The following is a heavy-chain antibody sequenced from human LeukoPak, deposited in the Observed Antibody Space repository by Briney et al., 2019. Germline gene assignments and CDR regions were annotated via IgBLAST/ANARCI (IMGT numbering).Heavy chain of an antibody. CDR3: ARDGYDY. CDR2: ISHDESRQ. J-gene: IGHJ4*02. V-gene: IGHV3-30-3*01. D-gene: IGHD1-1*01. CDR1: GFTFSSYA. Sequence: GGSLRLSCAASGFTFSSYAMDWVRQAPGKGLEWVAVISHDESRQDYADPVKGRFTISRDNAKNSLCLQMNSLRAEDTAVYYCARDGYDYWGRGTLVSVSS.